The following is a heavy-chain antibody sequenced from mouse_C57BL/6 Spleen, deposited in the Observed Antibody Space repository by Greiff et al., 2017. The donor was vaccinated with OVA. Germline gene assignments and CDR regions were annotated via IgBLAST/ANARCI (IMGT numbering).Heavy chain of an antibody. Sequence: VQLQESGAELVMPGASVKLSCKASGYTFTSYWMHWVKQRPGQGLEWIGEIDPSDSYTNYNQKFKGKSTLTVDKSSSTAYMQLSSLTSEDSAVYYCARSGATGPFFDYWGQGTTLTVSS. V-gene: IGHV1-69*01. CDR3: ARSGATGPFFDY. J-gene: IGHJ2*01. CDR1: GYTFTSYW. D-gene: IGHD4-1*02. CDR2: IDPSDSYT.